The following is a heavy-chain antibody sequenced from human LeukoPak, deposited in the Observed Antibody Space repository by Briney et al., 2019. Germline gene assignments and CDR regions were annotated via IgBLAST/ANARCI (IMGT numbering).Heavy chain of an antibody. CDR2: IYYTAGS. CDR1: GGSVTADNYF. D-gene: IGHD1-26*01. V-gene: IGHV4-30-4*08. CDR3: GRGLRYSESYVVEY. J-gene: IGHJ4*02. Sequence: SETLSLTCTVSGGSVTADNYFWSWTRQPPGEGLEWIGYIYYTAGSYYNPSLKSRVTMSIDASTNQFSLRLNSVTAADTAVYHCGRGLRYSESYVVEYWGLGTLVTVSS.